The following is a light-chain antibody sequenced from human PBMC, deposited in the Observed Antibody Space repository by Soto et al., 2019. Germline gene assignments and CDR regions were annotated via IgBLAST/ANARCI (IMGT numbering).Light chain of an antibody. CDR1: SSDVGSYNL. J-gene: IGLJ2*01. CDR2: EDS. CDR3: CSYAGSNTLL. Sequence: QSVLTQPASVSGSPGQPITISCTGTSSDVGSYNLVSWYQQHPGKAPKLMIYEDSKRPSGVSDRFSGSKSGNTASLTISGLQAEDEADYYCCSYAGSNTLLFGGGTKLTVL. V-gene: IGLV2-23*01.